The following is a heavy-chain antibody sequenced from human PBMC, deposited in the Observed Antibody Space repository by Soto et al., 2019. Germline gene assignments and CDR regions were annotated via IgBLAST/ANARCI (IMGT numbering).Heavy chain of an antibody. Sequence: QVQLVQCGDEVKKPGASVKVSCRASGYTFTSYGVSWVRQAPGQGVEWMGWISAFNGQTNYIQKVQGRVTLTTEASTSTAYMELRSLRSDDTAVYYFARGGDYYYGLDVWGQGTTVTVSS. CDR3: ARGGDYYYGLDV. J-gene: IGHJ6*02. D-gene: IGHD3-16*01. CDR2: ISAFNGQT. CDR1: GYTFTSYG. V-gene: IGHV1-18*01.